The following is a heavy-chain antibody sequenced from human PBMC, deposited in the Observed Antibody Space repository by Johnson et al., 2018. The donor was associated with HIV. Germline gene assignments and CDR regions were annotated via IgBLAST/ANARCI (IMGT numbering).Heavy chain of an antibody. CDR3: TKDRRHGWEVRGAFDI. D-gene: IGHD1-26*01. V-gene: IGHV3-20*03. J-gene: IGHJ3*02. Sequence: MKWVRQTPGMGLEWVSAINWNAGRTGYTDPGKGRFTICRDNAKNSLYVAMNRLSAEDTAFYYGTKDRRHGWEVRGAFDIWGQGIMVTVSS. CDR2: INWNAGRT.